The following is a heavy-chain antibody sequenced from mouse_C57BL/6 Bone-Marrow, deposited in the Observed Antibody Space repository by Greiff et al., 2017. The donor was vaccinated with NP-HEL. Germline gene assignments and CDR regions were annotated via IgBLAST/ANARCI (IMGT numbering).Heavy chain of an antibody. CDR1: GYTFTSYT. D-gene: IGHD1-1*01. V-gene: IGHV1-4*01. Sequence: VQLQQSGVELARPGASVKMSCKASGYTFTSYTMHWVKQRPGQGLEWIGYINPSSGYTKYNQKFKDKATLTADKSSSTAYMQLSSLTSEDSAVYYCARNGATVVATDYWGQGTTLTVSS. CDR2: INPSSGYT. CDR3: ARNGATVVATDY. J-gene: IGHJ2*01.